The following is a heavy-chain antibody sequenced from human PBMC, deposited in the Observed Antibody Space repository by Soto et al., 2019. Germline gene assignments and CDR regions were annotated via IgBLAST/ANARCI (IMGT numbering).Heavy chain of an antibody. V-gene: IGHV4-59*01. D-gene: IGHD2-15*01. CDR2: IYYSGST. CDR3: ARSSLAPMDWFDP. CDR1: AGSMSSYY. J-gene: IGHJ5*02. Sequence: QVQLQESGPGLVKPSETLSLTCTVSAGSMSSYYWSWIRQPPGKGLEWIGYIYYSGSTGYNPSLKSRVTISVDSSKHQFSLRLSSVTAADTAIYYCARSSLAPMDWFDPWGQGTLVTVSS.